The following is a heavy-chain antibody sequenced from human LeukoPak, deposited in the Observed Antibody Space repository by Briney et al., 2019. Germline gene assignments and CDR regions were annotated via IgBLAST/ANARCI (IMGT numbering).Heavy chain of an antibody. V-gene: IGHV1-2*02. CDR3: ASGGFIAAAGCDAFDI. J-gene: IGHJ3*02. CDR1: GYTFTGYY. CDR2: INPNSGGT. D-gene: IGHD6-13*01. Sequence: ASVKVSCKASGYTFTGYYMHWVRQAPGQGLEWMGWINPNSGGTNYAQKFQGRVTMTRDTSISTAYMELSRLRSDDTAVYYCASGGFIAAAGCDAFDIWGQGTMVTVSS.